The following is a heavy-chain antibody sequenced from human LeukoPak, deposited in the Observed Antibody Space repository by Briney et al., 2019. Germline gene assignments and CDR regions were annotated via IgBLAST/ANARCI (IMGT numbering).Heavy chain of an antibody. V-gene: IGHV1-69*04. D-gene: IGHD3-9*01. CDR2: IIPILGIA. J-gene: IGHJ3*02. CDR1: GYTFTGYH. Sequence: SVKVSCKAYGYTFTGYHMHWVRQAPGQGLEWMGRIIPILGIANYAQKFQGRVSITADKSTSTAYMELSSLRSEDTAVYYCARGAPQGDILTGSDAFDIWGQGTMVTVSS. CDR3: ARGAPQGDILTGSDAFDI.